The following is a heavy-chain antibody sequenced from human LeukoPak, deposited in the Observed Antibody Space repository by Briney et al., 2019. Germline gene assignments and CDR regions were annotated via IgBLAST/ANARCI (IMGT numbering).Heavy chain of an antibody. CDR1: GGSISGYF. D-gene: IGHD5-12*01. Sequence: SETLSLTCTVSGGSISGYFWTWIRQPAGKELEWIERVYTSGTTYYNPSLESRVTISLDTFNNQFSLRVTSVTAADTAIYYCARGTEKTRISGYYSFDHWGRGLLVTVSS. J-gene: IGHJ4*02. CDR2: VYTSGTT. CDR3: ARGTEKTRISGYYSFDH. V-gene: IGHV4-4*07.